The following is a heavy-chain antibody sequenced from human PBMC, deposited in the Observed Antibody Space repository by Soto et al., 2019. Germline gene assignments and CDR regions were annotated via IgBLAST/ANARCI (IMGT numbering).Heavy chain of an antibody. CDR2: ISAYNGNT. CDR1: GYTFTSYG. CDR3: ARDGESPGTLHYYYGMDV. V-gene: IGHV1-18*01. D-gene: IGHD1-7*01. Sequence: QVQLVQSGAEVKKPGASVKVSCKASGYTFTSYGISWVRQAPGQGLEWMGWISAYNGNTNYAQKLQGRVTMTTDTSTSTAYMELRSLRSEDTAVYYCARDGESPGTLHYYYGMDVWGQGTTVTVSS. J-gene: IGHJ6*02.